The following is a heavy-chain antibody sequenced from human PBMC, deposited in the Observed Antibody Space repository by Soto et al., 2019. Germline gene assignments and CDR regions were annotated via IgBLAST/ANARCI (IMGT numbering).Heavy chain of an antibody. D-gene: IGHD3-10*01. CDR2: VNPDNHNT. CDR1: GYRFPSYG. Sequence: GASVKVSCKVSGYRFPSYGINWVRQAPGQGLGWVGWVNPDNHNTNYAQNFQHRVSLTTDTSTNTAFLELRGLRSDDTAVYYCARVRFGDHFDYWGQGTLVSVSS. J-gene: IGHJ4*02. V-gene: IGHV1-18*01. CDR3: ARVRFGDHFDY.